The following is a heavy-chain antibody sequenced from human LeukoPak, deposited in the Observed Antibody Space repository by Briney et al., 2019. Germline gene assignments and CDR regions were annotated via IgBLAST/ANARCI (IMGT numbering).Heavy chain of an antibody. CDR1: GYSLTELS. CDR3: AADGGELLTF. D-gene: IGHD1-26*01. V-gene: IGHV1-24*01. J-gene: IGHJ4*02. CDR2: FYPEDGER. Sequence: ASVKVSCKVSGYSLTELSMHWVRQAPGKGLGWMGGFYPEDGERKYAQKFQGRVSMTEDTSTDTAHMELSSLRSEDTAVYYCAADGGELLTFWGQGTSVTVSS.